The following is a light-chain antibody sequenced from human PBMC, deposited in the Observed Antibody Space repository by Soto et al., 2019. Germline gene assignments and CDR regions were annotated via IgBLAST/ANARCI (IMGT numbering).Light chain of an antibody. CDR2: GSS. V-gene: IGKV1-39*01. Sequence: DIQMTQSPSSLSVSVGDRVTITCRASQNIAGYLNWYQQKPGKAPKLLIYGSSNLQSGVPSTFSGSGSGTDFTPTISSLQPEDFATYYCQQSYITPYTFGQGTKLEIK. J-gene: IGKJ2*01. CDR3: QQSYITPYT. CDR1: QNIAGY.